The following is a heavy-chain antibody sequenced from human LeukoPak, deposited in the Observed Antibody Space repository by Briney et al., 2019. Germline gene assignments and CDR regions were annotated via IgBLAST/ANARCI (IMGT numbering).Heavy chain of an antibody. CDR1: GFTFSSSW. J-gene: IGHJ4*02. CDR3: ARSRGDF. V-gene: IGHV3-7*01. Sequence: GGSLRLSCVASGFTFSSSWMAWVRQAPGKGLQWVANINHDGSVKNYVGSVKGRFAISRDNAQNSFYLQMNSLETDDTALYYCARSRGDFWGQGTLVTVSS. CDR2: INHDGSVK.